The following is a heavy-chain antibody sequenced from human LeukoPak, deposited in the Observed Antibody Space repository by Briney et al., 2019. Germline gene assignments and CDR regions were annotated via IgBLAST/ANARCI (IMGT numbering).Heavy chain of an antibody. CDR1: GGSISSYY. CDR2: IYYSGST. D-gene: IGHD2-21*01. Sequence: SETLSLTCTVSGGSISSYYWSWIRQPPGKGLGWIGYIYYSGSTNYNPSLKSRVTISVDTSKNQFSLKLSSVTAADTAVYYCARGDGYYYYYMDVWGKGTTVTVSS. CDR3: ARGDGYYYYYMDV. J-gene: IGHJ6*03. V-gene: IGHV4-59*01.